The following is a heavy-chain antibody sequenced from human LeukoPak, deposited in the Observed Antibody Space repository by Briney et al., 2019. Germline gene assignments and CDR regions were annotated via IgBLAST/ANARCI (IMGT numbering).Heavy chain of an antibody. CDR1: GFTFSSYS. D-gene: IGHD4-17*01. CDR2: ISSSSNYI. CDR3: ARGPEDDDYTD. V-gene: IGHV3-21*01. J-gene: IGHJ4*02. Sequence: PGGSLRLSCAASGFTFSSYSMKCLREAPGKGLEWVSSISSSSNYIDYADTVKGRFTIYRDNAKNSLYLQMNSLRAEDTAVYYCARGPEDDDYTDWGQGTLVTVSS.